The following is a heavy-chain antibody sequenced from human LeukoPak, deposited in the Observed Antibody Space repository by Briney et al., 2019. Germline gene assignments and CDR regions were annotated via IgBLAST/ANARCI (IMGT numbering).Heavy chain of an antibody. Sequence: GASVKVSCKASGYTSTGYYMHWVRQAPGQGLEWMGWINPNSGDTSYAQKFQGRVTMTRDTSITTAFMELSTLKSDDTAVYYCSTRRGYNFGSDSWGQGTLVTVSS. J-gene: IGHJ4*02. CDR1: GYTSTGYY. V-gene: IGHV1-2*02. D-gene: IGHD5-18*01. CDR3: STRRGYNFGSDS. CDR2: INPNSGDT.